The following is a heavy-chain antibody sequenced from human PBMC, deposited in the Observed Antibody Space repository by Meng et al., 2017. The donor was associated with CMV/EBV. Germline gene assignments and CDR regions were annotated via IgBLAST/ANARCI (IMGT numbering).Heavy chain of an antibody. J-gene: IGHJ4*02. V-gene: IGHV3-7*01. CDR2: IKQDGSEK. Sequence: GESLKISCAASGFTFSSYWMSWVRQAPGKGLEWVANIKQDGSEKYYVDSVKGRFTISRDNAKNSLYLQMNSLRAEDTAAYYCARDPEQWLDDFDYWGQGTLVTVSS. D-gene: IGHD6-19*01. CDR1: GFTFSSYW. CDR3: ARDPEQWLDDFDY.